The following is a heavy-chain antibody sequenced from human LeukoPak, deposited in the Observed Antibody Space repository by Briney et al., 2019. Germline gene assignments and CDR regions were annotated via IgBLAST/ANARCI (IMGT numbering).Heavy chain of an antibody. V-gene: IGHV4-59*08. CDR3: ARGYSSSWLFDY. D-gene: IGHD6-13*01. J-gene: IGHJ4*02. CDR2: IYYSGST. Sequence: PSETPSLTCTVSGGSISSYYWSWIRQPPGKGLEWIGYIYYSGSTNYDPSLKSRVTISVDTSKNQFSLKLSSVTAADTAVYYCARGYSSSWLFDYWGQGTLVTVSS. CDR1: GGSISSYY.